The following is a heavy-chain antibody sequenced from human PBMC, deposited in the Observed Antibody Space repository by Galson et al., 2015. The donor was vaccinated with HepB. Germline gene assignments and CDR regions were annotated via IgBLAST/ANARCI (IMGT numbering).Heavy chain of an antibody. Sequence: SLRLSCAASGFTFSSYAMSWVRQAPGKGLEWVSAISGSGGSTYYADSVKGRFTISRDNSKNTLYLQMNSLRAEDTAVYYCAKVPDYGSGPFPDYWGQGTLVTVSS. CDR2: ISGSGGST. CDR1: GFTFSSYA. J-gene: IGHJ4*02. V-gene: IGHV3-23*01. CDR3: AKVPDYGSGPFPDY. D-gene: IGHD3-10*01.